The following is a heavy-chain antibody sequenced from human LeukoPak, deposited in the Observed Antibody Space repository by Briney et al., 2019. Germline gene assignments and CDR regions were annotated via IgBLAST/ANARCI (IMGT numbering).Heavy chain of an antibody. D-gene: IGHD6-13*01. J-gene: IGHJ6*02. V-gene: IGHV3-53*01. CDR2: IYSGGST. Sequence: PGGSLRLSCAASGFTVSSNYMSWVRQAPGKGLEWVSVIYSGGSTYYADSVKGRFTISRDNSKNTLYLQMNSLRAEDTAVYYCARGYHSSSWTYYYYGMDVWGQGTTVTVSS. CDR1: GFTVSSNY. CDR3: ARGYHSSSWTYYYYGMDV.